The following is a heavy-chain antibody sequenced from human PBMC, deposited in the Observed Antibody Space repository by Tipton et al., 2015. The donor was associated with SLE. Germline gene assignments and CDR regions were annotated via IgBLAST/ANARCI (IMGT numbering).Heavy chain of an antibody. CDR3: ARVKNNWFDP. Sequence: GSLRLSCAASDFMFSAYSMTWVRQAPGKGLEWVSVISSGSHYIYYADSVKGRFTISRDNANNSLYLQMNSLRAEGTAFYYCARVKNNWFDPWGQGTLVTVSS. CDR1: DFMFSAYS. CDR2: ISSGSHYI. V-gene: IGHV3-21*01. J-gene: IGHJ5*02.